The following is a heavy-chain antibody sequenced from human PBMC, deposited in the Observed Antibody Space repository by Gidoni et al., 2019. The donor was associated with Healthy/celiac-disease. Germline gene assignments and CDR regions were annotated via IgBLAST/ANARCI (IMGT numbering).Heavy chain of an antibody. CDR3: ATPDPYCSGGSCYSRGFDY. Sequence: QVQLVQSGAEVKKPGASVKVSCKVSGYTLTELYMHWVRQAPGKGLEWMGGFDPEDGETIYAQKFQGRVTMTEDTSTDTAYMELSSLRSEDTAVYYCATPDPYCSGGSCYSRGFDYWGQGTLVTVSS. CDR1: GYTLTELY. D-gene: IGHD2-15*01. V-gene: IGHV1-24*01. J-gene: IGHJ4*02. CDR2: FDPEDGET.